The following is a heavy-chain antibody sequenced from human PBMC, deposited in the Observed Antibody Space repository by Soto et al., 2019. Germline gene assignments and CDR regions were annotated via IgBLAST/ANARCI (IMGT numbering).Heavy chain of an antibody. Sequence: QVQLVESGGGVVQPGRSLRLSCAASGFTFSAYGIHWVRQAPGKGLEWVAVISHDGSNTNYADSVKGRFTFSRDNSKDTVYLQMNSLRAEDTAVYYCAKDTYYYSSSGYSVFDSWGQGTLVTVSS. CDR2: ISHDGSNT. CDR1: GFTFSAYG. J-gene: IGHJ4*02. D-gene: IGHD3-22*01. CDR3: AKDTYYYSSSGYSVFDS. V-gene: IGHV3-30*18.